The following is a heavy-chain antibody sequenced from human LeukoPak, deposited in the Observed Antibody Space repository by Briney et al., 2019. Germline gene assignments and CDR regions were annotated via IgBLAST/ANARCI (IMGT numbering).Heavy chain of an antibody. CDR1: GFTFSSYS. D-gene: IGHD1-14*01. J-gene: IGHJ5*02. CDR2: ISSSSSYI. V-gene: IGHV3-21*01. Sequence: SGGSLRLSCAASGFTFSSYSMNWVRQAPGKGLEWVSSISSSSSYIYYVDSVKGRFTISRDNAKNSLYLQMNSLRAEDTAVYYCARDRPLTGRLNWFDPWGQGTLVTVSS. CDR3: ARDRPLTGRLNWFDP.